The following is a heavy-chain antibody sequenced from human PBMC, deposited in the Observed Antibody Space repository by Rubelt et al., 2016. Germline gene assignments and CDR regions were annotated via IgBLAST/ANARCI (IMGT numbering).Heavy chain of an antibody. Sequence: SGFTVSSNYMSWVRQAPGKGLEWVSVIYSGGSTNYADSVKGRFTISRDNSKNTLYLQMNSLRAEDTAVYYCARGQELYYYGMDVWGQGTTVTVSS. CDR3: ARGQELYYYGMDV. J-gene: IGHJ6*02. CDR1: GFTVSSNY. D-gene: IGHD1-7*01. CDR2: IYSGGST. V-gene: IGHV3-53*01.